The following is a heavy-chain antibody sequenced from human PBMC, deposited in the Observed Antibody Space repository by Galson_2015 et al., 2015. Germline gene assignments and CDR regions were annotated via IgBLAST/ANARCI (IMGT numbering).Heavy chain of an antibody. D-gene: IGHD6-13*01. Sequence: SLRLSCAASGFTFSSYAMNWVRQAPGKGLEWVSGISWNSGSIGYADSVKGRFTISRDNAKNSLYLQMNSLRAEDTALYYCAKDLYSSSWYLYFQHWGQGTLVTVSS. V-gene: IGHV3-9*01. CDR2: ISWNSGSI. CDR1: GFTFSSYA. J-gene: IGHJ1*01. CDR3: AKDLYSSSWYLYFQH.